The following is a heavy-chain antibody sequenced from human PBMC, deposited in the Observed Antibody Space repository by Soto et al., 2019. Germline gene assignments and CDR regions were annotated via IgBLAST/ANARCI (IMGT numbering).Heavy chain of an antibody. J-gene: IGHJ4*02. CDR3: ARVSTTAKTFEF. CDR2: FYSGGST. Sequence: PGGSLRLSCAASGFTLSSNYMSWVRQAPGKGLEWVSVFYSGGSTYYADSVKGRFTISRDNSKNTLYLQMNSLRAEDTAVYYCARVSTTAKTFEFWGQGXLVTVSS. V-gene: IGHV3-53*01. CDR1: GFTLSSNY. D-gene: IGHD4-17*01.